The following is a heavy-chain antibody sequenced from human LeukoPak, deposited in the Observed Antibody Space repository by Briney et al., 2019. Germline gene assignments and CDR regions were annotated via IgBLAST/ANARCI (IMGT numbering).Heavy chain of an antibody. Sequence: GESLQISCKGSGYSFTSYWIGWVRQMPGKGLEWMGIIYPGDSDTRYSPSLQGQVTISADKSISTAYLQWSSLKASDTAMYYCARPYYYGSGSSPFDYWGQGTLVTVSS. CDR1: GYSFTSYW. J-gene: IGHJ4*02. V-gene: IGHV5-51*01. CDR3: ARPYYYGSGSSPFDY. CDR2: IYPGDSDT. D-gene: IGHD3-10*01.